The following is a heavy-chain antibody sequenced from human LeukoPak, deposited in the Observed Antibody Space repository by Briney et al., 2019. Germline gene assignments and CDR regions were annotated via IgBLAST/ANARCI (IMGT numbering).Heavy chain of an antibody. J-gene: IGHJ6*02. CDR1: GFTFSRYA. V-gene: IGHV3-23*01. CDR3: AKGVAGTTYYGTDV. Sequence: GGSLRLCCAASGFTFSRYAMSWVRQAPGRGLQWVSLISGSADNTYYTDSVKGRFTISRDNSKNTLYLQMDSLRADDTAVYYCAKGVAGTTYYGTDVWGQGTTVIVSS. D-gene: IGHD1-1*01. CDR2: ISGSADNT.